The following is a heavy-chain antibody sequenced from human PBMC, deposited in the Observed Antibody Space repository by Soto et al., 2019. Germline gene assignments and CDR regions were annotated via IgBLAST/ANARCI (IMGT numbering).Heavy chain of an antibody. CDR3: AKDVIPPPI. D-gene: IGHD2-21*01. CDR2: IKSKTDGTTT. Sequence: GGSLRLSCAASGFTFTNAWMSWVRQAPGKGLEWVGRIKSKTDGTTTDFAAPVKGRFTISRDDSKNTLYLQMNSLKTEDTAVYYCAKDVIPPPIWGQGTTVTVSS. CDR1: GFTFTNAW. V-gene: IGHV3-15*01. J-gene: IGHJ6*02.